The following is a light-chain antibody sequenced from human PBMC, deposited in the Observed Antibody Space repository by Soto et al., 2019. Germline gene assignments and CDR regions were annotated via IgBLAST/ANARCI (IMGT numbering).Light chain of an antibody. V-gene: IGKV3-20*01. J-gene: IGKJ5*01. CDR3: QQYGRSPTT. CDR1: QSGSSTY. Sequence: EIVLTQSPGTLSLSPGARAPLSCRASQSGSSTYLAWYQQKPGQAPRLLIYGASSRATGIPDRFSGSGSGTDFTLTISRLEPEDFAVYYCQQYGRSPTTVGQGTRLEIK. CDR2: GAS.